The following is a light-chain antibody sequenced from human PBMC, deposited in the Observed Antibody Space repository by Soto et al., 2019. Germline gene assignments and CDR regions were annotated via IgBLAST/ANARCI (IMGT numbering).Light chain of an antibody. CDR1: SGYSNYK. CDR3: GADHGSGSNFVLV. V-gene: IGLV9-49*01. J-gene: IGLJ1*01. Sequence: QSVLTQPPSASASLGASVTLTCTLSSGYSNYKVDWYQQRPGKGPRFVMRVGTGGIVGSKGDGIPDRFSVLGSGLNRYLTIKNIQEEDESDYHCGADHGSGSNFVLVFRTGTKLTVL. CDR2: VGTGGIVG.